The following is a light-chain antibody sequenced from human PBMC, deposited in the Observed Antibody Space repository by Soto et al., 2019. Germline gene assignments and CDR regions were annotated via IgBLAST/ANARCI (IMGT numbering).Light chain of an antibody. V-gene: IGLV1-44*01. CDR2: SNS. CDR1: TSNVGSNT. J-gene: IGLJ3*02. CDR3: AAWDDSLNGMV. Sequence: QSVLTQPPSAPGTPGQRVIISCSGSTSNVGSNTVNWYQQLPGRALKLLIYSNSRRPSGVPDRFSGSKSGTSASLAISGLQSDDEADYYCAAWDDSLNGMVFGGGTKLTVL.